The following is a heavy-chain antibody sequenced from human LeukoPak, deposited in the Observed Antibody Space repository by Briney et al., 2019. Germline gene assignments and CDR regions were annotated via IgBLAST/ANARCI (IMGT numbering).Heavy chain of an antibody. CDR1: GGPFDAYY. CDR3: ASTPGIAATGTLWWFDP. CDR2: IYYRGHP. V-gene: IGHV4-59*01. J-gene: IGHJ5*02. D-gene: IGHD6-13*01. Sequence: SETLSLTCTVSGGPFDAYYGSWIRQPPGEGREWLGYIYYRGHPNYNPSVKGRVTISVDTSKKQFSLKLSSVTAADTAVYYCASTPGIAATGTLWWFDPWGQGTLVTVSS.